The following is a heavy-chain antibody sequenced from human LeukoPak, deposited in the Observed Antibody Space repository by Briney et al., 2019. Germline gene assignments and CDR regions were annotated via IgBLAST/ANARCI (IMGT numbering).Heavy chain of an antibody. Sequence: GGPLSLSCAASGFTFSNFVMSCVGEAPGKGLEWFSYISSSGSTIYYADSVKGRFTISRDNAKNSLYLQMNSLRAEDTAVYYCARETTGESDYWGQGTLVTVSS. J-gene: IGHJ4*02. CDR3: ARETTGESDY. CDR1: GFTFSNFV. D-gene: IGHD1-14*01. V-gene: IGHV3-48*03. CDR2: ISSSGSTI.